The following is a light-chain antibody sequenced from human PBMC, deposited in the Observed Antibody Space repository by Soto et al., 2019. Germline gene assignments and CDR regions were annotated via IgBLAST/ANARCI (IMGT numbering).Light chain of an antibody. CDR2: KND. CDR1: RSNIGNNN. CDR3: AAWDDNLSGWV. V-gene: IGLV1-47*01. J-gene: IGLJ3*02. Sequence: QSVLTQPPSASGTPGQGVTISCSGSRSNIGNNNVYWYQQFPGTAPRLLIYKNDQRPSGVPDRFSGSKSGTSASLAISGLRSEDDTDYYCAAWDDNLSGWVFGGGTKLTVL.